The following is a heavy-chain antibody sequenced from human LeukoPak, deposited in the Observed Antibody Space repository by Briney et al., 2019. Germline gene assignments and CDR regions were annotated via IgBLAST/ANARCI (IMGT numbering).Heavy chain of an antibody. CDR3: ARAAAMVRGVPPGY. CDR1: GGTFSSYA. V-gene: IGHV1-69*13. D-gene: IGHD3-10*01. Sequence: ASVKVSCKASGGTFSSYAISWVRQAPGQGLEWMGGIIPIFGTANYAQKFQGRVTITADESTSTAYMELSSLRSEDTAVYYCARAAAMVRGVPPGYWGQGTLVTVSS. J-gene: IGHJ4*02. CDR2: IIPIFGTA.